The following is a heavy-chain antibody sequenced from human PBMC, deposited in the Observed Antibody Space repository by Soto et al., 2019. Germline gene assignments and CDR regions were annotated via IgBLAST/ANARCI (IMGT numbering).Heavy chain of an antibody. V-gene: IGHV3-21*01. CDR3: AGGVPDDNYYYYYYVMDV. CDR1: GFSFSSYR. D-gene: IGHD2-2*01. Sequence: PXLSLRVSSAASGFSFSSYRMNGVRQALGKGLEWVSSISSSSSYIYYADSVKGRFTISRDNAKNSLYLQMTSLRAEDTAVYYCAGGVPDDNYYYYYYVMDVWGQGTTVTVSS. CDR2: ISSSSSYI. J-gene: IGHJ6*02.